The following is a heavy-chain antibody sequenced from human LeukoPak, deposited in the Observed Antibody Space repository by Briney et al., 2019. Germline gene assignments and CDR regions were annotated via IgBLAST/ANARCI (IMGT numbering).Heavy chain of an antibody. CDR2: IYHSGST. D-gene: IGHD1-26*01. CDR3: ARHVRGGSYYAFDI. Sequence: SETLSLTCAVSGYSISSGYYWGWIRQPPGKGLEWIGSIYHSGSTYYNPSLKSRVTISVDTSKNQFSLKLSSVTAADTAVYYCARHVRGGSYYAFDIWGQGTMVTVSS. J-gene: IGHJ3*02. CDR1: GYSISSGYY. V-gene: IGHV4-38-2*01.